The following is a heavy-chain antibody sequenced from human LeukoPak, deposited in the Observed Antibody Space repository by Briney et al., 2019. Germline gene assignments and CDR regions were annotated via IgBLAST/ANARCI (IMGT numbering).Heavy chain of an antibody. CDR1: GFTFSSYE. Sequence: GGSLRLSCAASGFTFSSYEMNWVRQAPGKGLEWVSYISSSGSTIYYADSVKGRFTISRDNAKNSLYLQMNSLRAEDTAVYCCARLDVDTADDYWGQGTLVTVSS. CDR3: ARLDVDTADDY. CDR2: ISSSGSTI. D-gene: IGHD5-18*01. V-gene: IGHV3-48*03. J-gene: IGHJ4*02.